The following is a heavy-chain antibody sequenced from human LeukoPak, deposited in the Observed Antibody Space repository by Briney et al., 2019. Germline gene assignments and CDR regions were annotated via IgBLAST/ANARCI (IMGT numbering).Heavy chain of an antibody. D-gene: IGHD6-13*01. Sequence: SETLSLTCTVSGGSISSSSYDWGWIRQPPGKGLEWIGSIYYSGSTYYNPSLKVRVTIPVQTSKTQFSLKLSSVTAADTAVYYCARNLGAAGDNWFDPWGQGTLVTVSS. CDR3: ARNLGAAGDNWFDP. V-gene: IGHV4-39*01. CDR2: IYYSGST. CDR1: GGSISSSSYD. J-gene: IGHJ5*02.